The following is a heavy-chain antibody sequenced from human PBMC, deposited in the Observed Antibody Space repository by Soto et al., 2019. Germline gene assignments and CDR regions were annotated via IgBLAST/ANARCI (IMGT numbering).Heavy chain of an antibody. V-gene: IGHV5-10-1*01. J-gene: IGHJ6*02. CDR3: ARHYYYYYGMDV. Sequence: GESLKISCKGSGYSFTSYWISWVRQMPGKGLEWMGRIDPSDSYTNYSPSFQGHITISADKSISTAYLQWSSLKASDTAMYYCARHYYYYYGMDVWGQGTTVTVSS. CDR1: GYSFTSYW. CDR2: IDPSDSYT.